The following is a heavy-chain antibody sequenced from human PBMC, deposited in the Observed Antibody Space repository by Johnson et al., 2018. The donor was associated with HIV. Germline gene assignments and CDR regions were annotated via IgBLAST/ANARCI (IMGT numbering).Heavy chain of an antibody. CDR1: GFTFSNAW. V-gene: IGHV3-7*01. CDR2: IKEDGSEK. D-gene: IGHD3-22*01. J-gene: IGHJ3*02. CDR3: ARDPELDYFDNRAFDI. Sequence: VQLVESGGGLVKPGGSLRLSCAASGFTFSNAWMSWVRQAPGKGLEWVANIKEDGSEKHYVDSVKARFTISRDNVKNSLYLQMNSLRAEDTAVYYCARDPELDYFDNRAFDIWGQGTMVTVSS.